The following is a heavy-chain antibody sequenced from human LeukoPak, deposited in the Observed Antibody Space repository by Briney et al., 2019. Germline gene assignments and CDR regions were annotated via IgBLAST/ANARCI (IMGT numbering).Heavy chain of an antibody. Sequence: SETLSLTCTVSGGSISSGGYYWSWIRQHPGKGLEWIGYIYYSGSTYYNPSLKSRVTISVDTSKNQFSLKLSSVTAADTAVYYCARDSIEYNWNYSHFDLWGRGTLVTVSS. J-gene: IGHJ2*01. CDR1: GGSISSGGYY. CDR2: IYYSGST. CDR3: ARDSIEYNWNYSHFDL. V-gene: IGHV4-31*03. D-gene: IGHD1-7*01.